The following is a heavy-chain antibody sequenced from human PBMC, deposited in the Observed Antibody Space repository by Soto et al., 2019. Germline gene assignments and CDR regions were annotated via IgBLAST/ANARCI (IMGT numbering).Heavy chain of an antibody. Sequence: QLQLQESGPGLVKPSETLSLTCTVSGGSISNSSYYWGWIRQPPGKGLEWIASIYYSGSTYYNPSLKSRVTISLDTSKRPFSLKLSSVPAADTAVYYCASEHSTTFIVLDPWGQGTLVTVSS. CDR3: ASEHSTTFIVLDP. D-gene: IGHD1-26*01. J-gene: IGHJ5*02. CDR2: IYYSGST. CDR1: GGSISNSSYY. V-gene: IGHV4-39*01.